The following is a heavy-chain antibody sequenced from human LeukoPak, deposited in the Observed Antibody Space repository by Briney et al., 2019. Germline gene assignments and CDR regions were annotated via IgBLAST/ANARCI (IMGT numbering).Heavy chain of an antibody. CDR2: IYHSGSA. V-gene: IGHV4-38-2*02. Sequence: SETLSLTCTVSHYSISSGYYWGWIRQPPGKGLEWIGTIYHSGSAYSNPSLKSRVTMSVDTSKNQFSLNLSSVTAADTAVHYCARVGYYPDYYMDVWGKGTTVTVSS. CDR3: ARVGYYPDYYMDV. D-gene: IGHD3-10*01. J-gene: IGHJ6*03. CDR1: HYSISSGYY.